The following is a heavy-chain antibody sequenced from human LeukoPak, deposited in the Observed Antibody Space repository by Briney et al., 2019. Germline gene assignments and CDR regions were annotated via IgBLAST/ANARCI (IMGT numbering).Heavy chain of an antibody. J-gene: IGHJ4*02. Sequence: SETLSLTCTVSGGSISGNSYYWGWIRQPPGKGLEWIGSIYYSGSTYYNPSLRSRVTTSVDTSKSQISLKLRSVTAADTAMYYCARLWSGYRPPDFWGQGTLVTASS. CDR3: ARLWSGYRPPDF. D-gene: IGHD3-3*01. CDR2: IYYSGST. V-gene: IGHV4-39*01. CDR1: GGSISGNSYY.